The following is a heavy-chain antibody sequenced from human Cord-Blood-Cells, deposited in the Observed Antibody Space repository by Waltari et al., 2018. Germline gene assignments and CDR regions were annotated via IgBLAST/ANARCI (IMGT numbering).Heavy chain of an antibody. CDR2: ISSSGSTI. V-gene: IGHV3-48*03. D-gene: IGHD3-10*01. CDR1: GFTFSSYE. Sequence: EVQLVESGGGLVQPGGSLRLSCAASGFTFSSYEMNWFRQAPRMGLELVSYISSSGSTIYYAGSVQGRFTISRDNAKYSLSLQMSSVRAEDTAVYYCARDGVLLWFGELFDYWCQGTLVTVSS. J-gene: IGHJ4*02. CDR3: ARDGVLLWFGELFDY.